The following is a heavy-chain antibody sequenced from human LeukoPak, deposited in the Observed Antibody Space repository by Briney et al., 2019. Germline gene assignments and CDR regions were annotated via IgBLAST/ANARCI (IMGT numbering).Heavy chain of an antibody. CDR1: GFTFSSYA. V-gene: IGHV3-30*04. Sequence: GGSLRLSCAASGFTFSSYAMHWVRQAPGKGLEWVAVISYDGSNKYYADSVKGRFTISRDNSENTLYLQMNSLRAEDTAVYYCARVSSYLVAAIDYFDYSGQGTLVTVSS. J-gene: IGHJ4*02. CDR3: ARVSSYLVAAIDYFDY. CDR2: ISYDGSNK. D-gene: IGHD2-15*01.